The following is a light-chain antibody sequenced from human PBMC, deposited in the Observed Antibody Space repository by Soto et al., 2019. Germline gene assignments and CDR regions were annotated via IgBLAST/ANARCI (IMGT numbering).Light chain of an antibody. V-gene: IGLV2-23*01. Sequence: QCALTQPASVSGSPGQSITISCTGTSGYDGSYNLVSWYQQYPGKAPKLMIYEDDERPSGVSNRFSGSKSGNTASLTISGLQAEDEADYYCYSYAGRSTSVFGGGTKLTAL. CDR3: YSYAGRSTSV. CDR1: SGYDGSYNL. J-gene: IGLJ2*01. CDR2: EDD.